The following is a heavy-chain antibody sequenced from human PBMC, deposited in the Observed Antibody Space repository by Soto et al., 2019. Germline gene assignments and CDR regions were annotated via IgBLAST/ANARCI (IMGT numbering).Heavy chain of an antibody. J-gene: IGHJ4*02. V-gene: IGHV1-3*01. CDR1: GYTFTSYA. CDR3: ARDPGYSYGYN. Sequence: QVKLVQSGAEVKKPGASVKVSCKASGYTFTSYAMHWVRQAPGQRLEWMGWINAGNGNTKYSQKFQGRVTITRDTAASTAYMELSSLRSEDTAVYYCARDPGYSYGYNWGQGTLVTVSS. CDR2: INAGNGNT. D-gene: IGHD5-18*01.